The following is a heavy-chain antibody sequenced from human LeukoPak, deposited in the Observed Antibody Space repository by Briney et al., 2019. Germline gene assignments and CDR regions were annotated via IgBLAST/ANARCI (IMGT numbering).Heavy chain of an antibody. J-gene: IGHJ4*02. D-gene: IGHD4-17*01. V-gene: IGHV3-53*01. CDR1: GXXVXSNY. CDR3: ARSAGENYGDFDY. CDR2: IYSGGST. Sequence: GGXXXXSXAXXGXXVXSNYXSWVRQAPGKGLEXVSVIYSGGSTYYADSVKGRFTISRDNSKNTLYLQMNSLRAEDTAVYYCARSAGENYGDFDYWGQGTLVTVSS.